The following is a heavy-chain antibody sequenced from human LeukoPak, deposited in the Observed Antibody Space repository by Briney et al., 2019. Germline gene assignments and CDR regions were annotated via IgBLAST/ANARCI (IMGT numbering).Heavy chain of an antibody. J-gene: IGHJ4*02. CDR2: INPNTGGT. D-gene: IGHD5-12*01. Sequence: ASVKVSCKASGYTFTGQDMHWVRQAPGQGLEWMGWINPNTGGTNYARKFQGRVTMTRDTTISTAYMELSWLTSDDTAVYYCASYPRYMSSPPFDYWGQGTLVTVSS. CDR1: GYTFTGQD. CDR3: ASYPRYMSSPPFDY. V-gene: IGHV1-2*02.